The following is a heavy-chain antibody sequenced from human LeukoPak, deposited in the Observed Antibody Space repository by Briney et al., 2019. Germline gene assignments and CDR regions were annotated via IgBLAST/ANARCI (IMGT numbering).Heavy chain of an antibody. CDR2: IYYSGST. J-gene: IGHJ4*02. CDR1: GGSISSSSYY. CDR3: ATNLQGVDY. V-gene: IGHV4-39*07. Sequence: SETLSLTCTVSGGSISSSSYYWGWIRHPPGKGLEWIGNIYYSGSTYYNPSLRSRVSISVDTSKNQFSLKLSSVTAADTAVYFCATNLQGVDYWGQGPLVTVSS. D-gene: IGHD3-16*01.